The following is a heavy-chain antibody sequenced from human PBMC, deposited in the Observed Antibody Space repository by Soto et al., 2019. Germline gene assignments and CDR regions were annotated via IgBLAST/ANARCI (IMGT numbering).Heavy chain of an antibody. CDR3: ARALHGDPYF. V-gene: IGHV1-18*01. D-gene: IGHD4-17*01. Sequence: QVQLVQSGAEVKKPGASVKVSCKASGYTFTSYGFIWVRQAPGQGLEWMGWISAYTGNTNYVQKLQGRVTMTTDTCTSTSDMQPRSLSSDDTAVYYCARALHGDPYFWGQGTRVTVPP. CDR2: ISAYTGNT. J-gene: IGHJ4*02. CDR1: GYTFTSYG.